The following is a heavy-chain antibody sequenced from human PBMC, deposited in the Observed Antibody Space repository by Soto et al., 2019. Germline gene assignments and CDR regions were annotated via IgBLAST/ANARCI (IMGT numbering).Heavy chain of an antibody. J-gene: IGHJ3*02. D-gene: IGHD3-3*01. V-gene: IGHV4-39*01. Sequence: SETLSLTYTVSGGSISSSSYYWGWIRQPPGKGLEWIGSIYYSGSTYYNPSLKSRVTISVDTSKNQFSLKLSSVTAADTAVYYCARLASWELGEYIKIFGVVIINDAFEIWGQGTMVTVSS. CDR2: IYYSGST. CDR3: ARLASWELGEYIKIFGVVIINDAFEI. CDR1: GGSISSSSYY.